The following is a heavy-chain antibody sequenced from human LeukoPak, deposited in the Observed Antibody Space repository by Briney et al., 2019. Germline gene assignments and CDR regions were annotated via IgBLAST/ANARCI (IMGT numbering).Heavy chain of an antibody. CDR2: ISGSGGST. Sequence: GGSLRLSCASSGFTFSSYAMSWVRRAPGKGLEWVSAISGSGGSTYYADSVKGRFTISRDNSKNTLYLQMNSLRAEDTAVYYCAKVGITYYYDSSGYYWDYWGQGTLATVSS. J-gene: IGHJ4*02. D-gene: IGHD3-22*01. CDR3: AKVGITYYYDSSGYYWDY. CDR1: GFTFSSYA. V-gene: IGHV3-23*01.